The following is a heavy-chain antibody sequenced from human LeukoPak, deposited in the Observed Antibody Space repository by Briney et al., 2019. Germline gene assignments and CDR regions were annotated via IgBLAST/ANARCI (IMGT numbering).Heavy chain of an antibody. J-gene: IGHJ4*02. Sequence: SETLSLTCTVSGGSISSYYWSWIRQPPGKGLEWIGYIYDSGSANYNPSLKSRVTISEDTSKNHFSLKVTSMTAADTAVYYCASTSRRCSRGSCYIGPFDYWGQGTLVIVSS. V-gene: IGHV4-59*08. CDR1: GGSISSYY. CDR2: IYDSGSA. D-gene: IGHD2-15*01. CDR3: ASTSRRCSRGSCYIGPFDY.